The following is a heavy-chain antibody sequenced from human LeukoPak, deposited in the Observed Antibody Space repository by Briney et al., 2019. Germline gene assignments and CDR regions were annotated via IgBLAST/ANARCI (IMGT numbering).Heavy chain of an antibody. D-gene: IGHD3-10*01. CDR2: IRSKTDGGTT. V-gene: IGHV3-15*01. CDR3: ATERRAGFDY. J-gene: IGHJ4*02. Sequence: PGGSLTLSCAASGLTFSDAWMTWVRQAPGKGLEWVARIRSKTDGGTTSYAAPVKGRFTISRDDSKNTLYLQMNSLKTEDTAVYYCATERRAGFDYWGQGTLVTVSS. CDR1: GLTFSDAW.